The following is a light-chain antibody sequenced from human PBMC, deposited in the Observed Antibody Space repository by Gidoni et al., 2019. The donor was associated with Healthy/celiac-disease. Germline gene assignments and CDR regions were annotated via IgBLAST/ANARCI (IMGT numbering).Light chain of an antibody. CDR1: SSDVGGYHY. CDR3: SSYTSSSTVV. J-gene: IGLJ2*01. CDR2: EVS. Sequence: QSALTQPASVSGSPGQSITISGTGTSSDVGGYHYVSWYQQHPGKAPKLMIYEVSNRPSGVAKRFSGSKSGNTASLTISGLQAEDEADYDCSSYTSSSTVVFGGGTKLTVL. V-gene: IGLV2-14*01.